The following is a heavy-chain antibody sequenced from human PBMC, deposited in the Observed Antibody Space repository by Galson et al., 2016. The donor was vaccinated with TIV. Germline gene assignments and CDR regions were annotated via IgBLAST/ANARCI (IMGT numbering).Heavy chain of an antibody. CDR3: AKGGGYGDVYFDF. Sequence: SLRLSCAASGFTFSIFAMTWVRQAPGMGLEWVSAISGGGGSTYYADSVKGRFTISRDNSKNTLFLQMNSLRAEDTAVYYCAKGGGYGDVYFDFWGQGTLVTVSS. CDR1: GFTFSIFA. V-gene: IGHV3-23*01. J-gene: IGHJ4*02. D-gene: IGHD4-17*01. CDR2: ISGGGGST.